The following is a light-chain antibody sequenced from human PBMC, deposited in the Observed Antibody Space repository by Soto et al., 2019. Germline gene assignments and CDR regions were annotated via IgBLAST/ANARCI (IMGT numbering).Light chain of an antibody. CDR1: QSIRSY. CDR2: ATS. CDR3: QQSYSAPFT. J-gene: IGKJ3*01. Sequence: DIQMTQSPSSLSASVGDRVTITCRASQSIRSYLNWYQQKPGKAPKLLIYATSILQSGVPSRFSASSSWTDFTLTSSRLQPEYFATYFCQQSYSAPFTFGPGTRVVIK. V-gene: IGKV1-39*01.